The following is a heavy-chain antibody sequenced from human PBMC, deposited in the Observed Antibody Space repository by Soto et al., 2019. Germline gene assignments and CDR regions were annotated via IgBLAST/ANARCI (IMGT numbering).Heavy chain of an antibody. CDR1: GFTCGGYA. D-gene: IGHD1-7*01. J-gene: IGHJ4*02. CDR3: ARDPYDRMVLELGGYFDY. CDR2: ISYDGSNK. Sequence: GGSIRVSRRAAGFTCGGYAMHWVRQKPGKGLEWVAVISYDGSNKYYADSVKGRFTISRDNSKNTLYLQMNSLRAEDTAVYYCARDPYDRMVLELGGYFDYWGQGTLVTVSS. V-gene: IGHV3-30-3*01.